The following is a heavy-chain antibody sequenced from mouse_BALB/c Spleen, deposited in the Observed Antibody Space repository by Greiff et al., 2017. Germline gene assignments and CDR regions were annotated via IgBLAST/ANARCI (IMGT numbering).Heavy chain of an antibody. Sequence: QVQLQQPGAELVKPGASVKLSCKASGYTFTSYWMHWVKQRPGQGLEWIGEIDPSDSYTNYNQKFKGKATLTVDKSSSTAYMQLSSLTSEDSAVYYCARFYGSSWFAYWGQGTLVTVSA. CDR3: ARFYGSSWFAY. J-gene: IGHJ3*01. CDR2: IDPSDSYT. V-gene: IGHV1-69*02. D-gene: IGHD2-1*01. CDR1: GYTFTSYW.